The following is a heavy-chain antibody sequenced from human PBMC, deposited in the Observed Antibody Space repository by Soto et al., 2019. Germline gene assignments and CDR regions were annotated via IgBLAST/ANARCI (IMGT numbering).Heavy chain of an antibody. CDR1: GFTFSSYS. CDR2: ISSSSSYI. J-gene: IGHJ4*02. V-gene: IGHV3-21*01. CDR3: ARRGYSYGDYFDY. D-gene: IGHD5-18*01. Sequence: EVQLVESGGGLVKPGGSLRLSCAASGFTFSSYSMNWVRQAPGKGLEWVSSISSSSSYIYYADSVKGRFTISRDNAKNSLYLQMNSLRAEDTAVYYCARRGYSYGDYFDYWGQGTLVAVSS.